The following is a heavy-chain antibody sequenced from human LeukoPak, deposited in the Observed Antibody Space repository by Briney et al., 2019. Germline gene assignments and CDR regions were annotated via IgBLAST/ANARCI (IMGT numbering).Heavy chain of an antibody. J-gene: IGHJ4*02. V-gene: IGHV1-46*01. CDR1: GYTFTTYY. CDR3: ARHVWFGDRLFDY. CDR2: INPSGGST. Sequence: GASVKVSCKASGYTFTTYYIHWMRQAPGQGPEWMGIINPSGGSTSYAQKFQGRITMTRDTSTSTVYMELSSLRSDDTAVYYCARHVWFGDRLFDYWGQGTLVTVSS. D-gene: IGHD3-10*01.